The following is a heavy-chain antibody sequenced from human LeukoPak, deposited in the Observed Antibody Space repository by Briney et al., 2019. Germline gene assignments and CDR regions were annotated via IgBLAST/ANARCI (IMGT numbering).Heavy chain of an antibody. Sequence: GGSLRLSCVASGFTFSSRWMHWVRQAPGKGLVWVSIINTDGSTTRYADFVEGRFTISRDNARNTLYLEMNSLRVEDTAVYYCARGGTELVIPTYWGQGTLVTVSS. CDR3: ARGGTELVIPTY. J-gene: IGHJ4*02. CDR2: INTDGSTT. CDR1: GFTFSSRW. V-gene: IGHV3-74*01. D-gene: IGHD3-9*01.